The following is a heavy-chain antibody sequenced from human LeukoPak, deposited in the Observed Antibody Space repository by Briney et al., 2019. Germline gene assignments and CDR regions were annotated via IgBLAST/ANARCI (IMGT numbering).Heavy chain of an antibody. CDR3: AKAGWAAAGYYFDY. CDR2: IRYDGGNK. CDR1: GFTFSSYG. J-gene: IGHJ4*02. V-gene: IGHV3-30*02. Sequence: GGSLRLSCAASGFTFSSYGMHWVRQAPGKGLEWVAFIRYDGGNKYYADSVKGRFTISRDNSKNTLYLQMNSLRAEDTAVYYCAKAGWAAAGYYFDYWGQGTLVTVSS. D-gene: IGHD6-13*01.